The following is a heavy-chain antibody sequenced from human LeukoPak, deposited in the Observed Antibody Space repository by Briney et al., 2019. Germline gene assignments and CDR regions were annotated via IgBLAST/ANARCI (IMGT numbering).Heavy chain of an antibody. Sequence: PGGSLRLSCAASGSTFSSYAMSWVRQAPGKGLEWVSAISGSGGSTYYADSVKGRFTISRDNSKNTLYLQMNSLRAEDTAVYYCAKDLYYYDSSGYYYWGQGTLVTVSS. CDR2: ISGSGGST. V-gene: IGHV3-23*01. D-gene: IGHD3-22*01. CDR3: AKDLYYYDSSGYYY. CDR1: GSTFSSYA. J-gene: IGHJ4*02.